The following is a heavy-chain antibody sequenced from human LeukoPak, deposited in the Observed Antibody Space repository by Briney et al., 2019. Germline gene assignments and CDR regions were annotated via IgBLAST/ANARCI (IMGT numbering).Heavy chain of an antibody. CDR2: INHSGST. Sequence: SETLSLTCAVYGGSFSGYYWSWIRQPPGKGLEWIGEINHSGSTNYNPSLKSRVTISVDTSKNQFSLKLSSVTAADTAVYYCAKSYSSSWSDAFDIWGQGTMVTVSS. CDR3: AKSYSSSWSDAFDI. CDR1: GGSFSGYY. V-gene: IGHV4-34*01. D-gene: IGHD6-13*01. J-gene: IGHJ3*02.